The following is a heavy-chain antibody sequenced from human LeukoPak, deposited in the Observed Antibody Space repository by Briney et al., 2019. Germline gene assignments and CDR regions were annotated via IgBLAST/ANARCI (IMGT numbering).Heavy chain of an antibody. Sequence: GGSLRLSCAASGFTVSSNYMSWVRQAPGKGLEWVSVIYSGGSTYYADSVKGRFTISRDNSKNTLYLQLNSLRAEDTAVYYCARGLFRGAFDIWGQGTMVTVSS. D-gene: IGHD3-10*01. CDR1: GFTVSSNY. V-gene: IGHV3-66*01. CDR3: ARGLFRGAFDI. CDR2: IYSGGST. J-gene: IGHJ3*02.